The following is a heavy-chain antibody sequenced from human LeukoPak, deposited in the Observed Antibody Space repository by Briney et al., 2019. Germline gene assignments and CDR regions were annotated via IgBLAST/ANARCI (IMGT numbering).Heavy chain of an antibody. J-gene: IGHJ2*01. CDR3: ARAGGGYDFWSGYYTSYWYFDL. CDR2: MNPNSGNT. V-gene: IGHV1-8*03. CDR1: GYSFTSQG. Sequence: ASVKVSCKASGYSFTSQGINWVRQAPGQGLEWMGWMNPNSGNTGYAQKFQGRVTITRNTSISTAYMELSSLRSEDTAVYYCARAGGGYDFWSGYYTSYWYFDLWGRGTLVTVSS. D-gene: IGHD3-3*01.